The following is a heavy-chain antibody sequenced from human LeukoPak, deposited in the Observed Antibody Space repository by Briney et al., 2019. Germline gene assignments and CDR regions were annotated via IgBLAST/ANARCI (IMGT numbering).Heavy chain of an antibody. D-gene: IGHD3-16*01. V-gene: IGHV3-21*01. J-gene: IGHJ4*02. CDR3: AKDLLRLGESPDY. CDR2: ISSSSSYI. Sequence: PGGSLRLSCAASGFTFSSYSMNWVRQAPGKGLEWVSSISSSSSYIYYVDSVKGRFTISRDNAKNSLYLQMNSLRAEDTAVYYCAKDLLRLGESPDYWGQGTLVTVSS. CDR1: GFTFSSYS.